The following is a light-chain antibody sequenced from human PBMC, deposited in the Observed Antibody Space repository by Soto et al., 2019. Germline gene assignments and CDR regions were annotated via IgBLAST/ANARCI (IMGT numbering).Light chain of an antibody. CDR2: LNSDGSH. CDR1: SGHSTYA. CDR3: QTWDTGIRV. J-gene: IGLJ2*01. Sequence: QPVLTQSPSASASLGASVKLTCTLSSGHSTYAIAWHQQQPEKGPRYLMKLNSDGSHSKGDGIPDRFSGSSSGAERYLPISSLQSEDEADYYCQTWDTGIRVFGGGTKLTVL. V-gene: IGLV4-69*01.